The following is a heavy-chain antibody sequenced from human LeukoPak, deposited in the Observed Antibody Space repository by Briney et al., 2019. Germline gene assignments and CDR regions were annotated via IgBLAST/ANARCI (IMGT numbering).Heavy chain of an antibody. CDR1: GFTFSSYA. CDR2: ISGSGGST. V-gene: IGHV3-23*01. Sequence: PGGSLRLSCAASGFTFSSYAMSWVRQAPGKGLEWVSAISGSGGSTYYADSVKGRFTISRDNSKNTLYLQMNSLRAEDTAVYYCXKDRGLHSXWYFDLWGRGTLVTVSS. J-gene: IGHJ2*01. CDR3: XKDRGLHSXWYFDL. D-gene: IGHD3-10*01.